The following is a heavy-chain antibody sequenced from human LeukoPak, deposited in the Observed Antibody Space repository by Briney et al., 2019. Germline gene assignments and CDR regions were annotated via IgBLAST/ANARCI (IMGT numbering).Heavy chain of an antibody. CDR2: INPNSGGT. V-gene: IGHV1-2*02. CDR1: GYTFTGYY. CDR3: ARDEEVPPAVMAFDI. J-gene: IGHJ3*02. Sequence: ASVKVSCKASGYTFTGYYMHWVRQAPGQGLEWMGWINPNSGGTDYAQKFQGRVTMTRDTSISTAYMELRSLRSDDTAVYYCARDEEVPPAVMAFDIWGQGTMVTVSS. D-gene: IGHD3-16*01.